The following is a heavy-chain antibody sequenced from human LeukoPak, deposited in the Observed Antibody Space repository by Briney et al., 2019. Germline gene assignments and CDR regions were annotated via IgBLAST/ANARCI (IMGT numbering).Heavy chain of an antibody. V-gene: IGHV4-39*01. J-gene: IGHJ4*02. CDR2: VYDSGST. D-gene: IGHD6-13*01. CDR3: ARRFGSSWGGNFDY. Sequence: SETLSLTCTVSSSSIGSSSNYWGWIRQAPGKGLGWVGNVYDSGSTLYNPSLNSRVTISVDTPKNQFSLKLRSVTAADTAIYYCARRFGSSWGGNFDYWGQGTLITVSS. CDR1: SSSIGSSSNY.